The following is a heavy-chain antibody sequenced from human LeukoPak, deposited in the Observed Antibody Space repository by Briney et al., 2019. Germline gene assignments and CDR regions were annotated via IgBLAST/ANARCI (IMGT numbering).Heavy chain of an antibody. Sequence: GGSLRLSCAASGFTFGGYWMYWVRQAPGKGLVWVSRVNSDGSSTAYADSVKGRFIISRDNAKGTLYLQMNSLTAEDTAVYYCVRDSTRYVSDYWGQGTLVTVSS. CDR2: VNSDGSST. J-gene: IGHJ4*02. CDR1: GFTFGGYW. CDR3: VRDSTRYVSDY. D-gene: IGHD3-9*01. V-gene: IGHV3-74*01.